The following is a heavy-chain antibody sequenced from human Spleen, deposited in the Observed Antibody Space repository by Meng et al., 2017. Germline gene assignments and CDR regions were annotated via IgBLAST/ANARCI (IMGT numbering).Heavy chain of an antibody. D-gene: IGHD1-1*01. CDR1: GGSISSSSYY. V-gene: IGHV4-39*07. CDR3: ARDPHNWNEYAFDI. Sequence: SETLSLTCTVSGGSISSSSYYWGWIRQPPGKGLEWIGSIYYSGSTYYNPSLKSRVTIAVDTSKNHFSLKLSSVTAADTAVYYCARDPHNWNEYAFDIWGQGTMVTVSS. J-gene: IGHJ3*02. CDR2: IYYSGST.